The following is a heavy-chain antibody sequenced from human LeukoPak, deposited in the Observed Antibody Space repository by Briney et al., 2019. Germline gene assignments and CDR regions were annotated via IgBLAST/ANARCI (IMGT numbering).Heavy chain of an antibody. CDR2: ISSSGEST. D-gene: IGHD2/OR15-2a*01. J-gene: IGHJ4*02. Sequence: GGSLRLSCAASGFSFSSYAMIWVRQAPGKGLEWVSVISSSGESTYYADSLKGRFTISRDNSKNTLSLQMNSLRAEDTAIYYCAKGGAVVLSPFDYWGQGTLATVSS. CDR3: AKGGAVVLSPFDY. V-gene: IGHV3-23*01. CDR1: GFSFSSYA.